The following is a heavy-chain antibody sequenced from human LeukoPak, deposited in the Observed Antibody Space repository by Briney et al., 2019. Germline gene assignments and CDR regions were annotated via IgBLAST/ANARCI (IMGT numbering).Heavy chain of an antibody. D-gene: IGHD6-13*01. J-gene: IGHJ4*02. V-gene: IGHV4-59*11. CDR1: GGSLSSHY. CDR2: IYYSGTT. CDR3: ARGVYVAAAQYGY. Sequence: SETLSLTCTVSGGSLSSHYWSWIRQPPGKGLEWIGYIYYSGTTNYNPSLKSRVTISVDTSKNQFSLKLSSVTAADTAVYYCARGVYVAAAQYGYWGQGTLVTVSS.